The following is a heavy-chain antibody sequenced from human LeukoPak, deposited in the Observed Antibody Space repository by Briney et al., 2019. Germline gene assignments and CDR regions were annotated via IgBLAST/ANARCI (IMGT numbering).Heavy chain of an antibody. CDR1: GFNVSNNY. CDR2: MYSGGST. Sequence: PGGALILSCGTSGFNVSNNYMTWVRQTPGKGLEWVSVMYSGGSTFYGDSVKGRFTISRDNAMNTLYLQMNSLKVDDTAVYYCAREQVVVGRGYYGMDVWGQGTTVTVSS. V-gene: IGHV3-66*01. CDR3: AREQVVVGRGYYGMDV. J-gene: IGHJ6*02. D-gene: IGHD2-2*01.